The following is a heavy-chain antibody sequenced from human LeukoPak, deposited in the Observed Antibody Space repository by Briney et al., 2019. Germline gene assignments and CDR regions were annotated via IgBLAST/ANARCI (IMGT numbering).Heavy chain of an antibody. V-gene: IGHV4-34*01. CDR2: INHRGST. CDR1: GGSISSYY. CDR3: ARGDSGYYRGSVDY. J-gene: IGHJ4*02. D-gene: IGHD3-22*01. Sequence: SETLSLTCTVSGGSISSYYWSWIRQAPGKGLEWIGEINHRGSTNYNPSLKSRVTISVDTSKNQFSLKLRSVTAADTAVYYCARGDSGYYRGSVDYWGQGTLVTVSS.